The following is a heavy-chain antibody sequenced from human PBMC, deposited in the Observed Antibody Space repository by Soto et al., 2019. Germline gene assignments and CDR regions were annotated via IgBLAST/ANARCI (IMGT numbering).Heavy chain of an antibody. V-gene: IGHV4-4*07. CDR2: IYSSGST. J-gene: IGHJ3*02. CDR1: GGSISSYY. CDR3: ARDHGGSRWYWRGAFDI. D-gene: IGHD6-13*01. Sequence: SETLSLTCTVSGGSISSYYWSWIRQPAGKGLEWIGRIYSSGSTKYNPSLQSRVIMSVDTSKNEVSLKLSSVTAADTAVYYCARDHGGSRWYWRGAFDIWGQGTMVTVPS.